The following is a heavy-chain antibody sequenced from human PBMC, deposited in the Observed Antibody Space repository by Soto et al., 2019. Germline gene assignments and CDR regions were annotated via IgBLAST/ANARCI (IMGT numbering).Heavy chain of an antibody. CDR1: GDSIRSYY. CDR3: ARERYNWKI. Sequence: SETLSLTCSVSGDSIRSYYWTWIRQPPGKGLQWIGYVFHTGNTNYNPSLKSRVTISEDASKNQVSLRLTSVTAADTAVYFCARERYNWKIWGQGTLVTVSS. D-gene: IGHD1-20*01. J-gene: IGHJ4*02. CDR2: VFHTGNT. V-gene: IGHV4-59*01.